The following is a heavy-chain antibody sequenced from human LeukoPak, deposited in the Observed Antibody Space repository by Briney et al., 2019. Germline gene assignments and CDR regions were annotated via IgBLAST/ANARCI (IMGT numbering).Heavy chain of an antibody. V-gene: IGHV3-49*04. Sequence: PGQSLRLACTASGFTFGDYAMSWVRQAPGKGLEWVGFIRSKANGGTTEYAASVKGSFTISRHDSKSIAYLQMNSLKTEDTAVYYCTREQQQLGRGFDYWGQGTLVTVSS. CDR3: TREQQQLGRGFDY. D-gene: IGHD6-13*01. J-gene: IGHJ4*02. CDR2: IRSKANGGTT. CDR1: GFTFGDYA.